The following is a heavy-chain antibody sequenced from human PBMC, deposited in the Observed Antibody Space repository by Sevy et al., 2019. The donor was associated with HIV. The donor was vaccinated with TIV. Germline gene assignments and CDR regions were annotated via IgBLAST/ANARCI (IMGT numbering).Heavy chain of an antibody. Sequence: GGYLRLSCAASGFTFSSYGMHCVRQAPGKGLEWVAVIWYDGSNKYYADSVKGRFTISRDNSKNTLYLQMNSLRAEDTTVYYCARESIAVARIGYYFDYWGQGTTVSVSS. J-gene: IGHJ4*02. V-gene: IGHV3-33*01. CDR2: IWYDGSNK. CDR1: GFTFSSYG. D-gene: IGHD6-19*01. CDR3: ARESIAVARIGYYFDY.